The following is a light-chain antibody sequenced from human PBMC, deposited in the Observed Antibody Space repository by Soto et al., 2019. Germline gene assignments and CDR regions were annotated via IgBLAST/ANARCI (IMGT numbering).Light chain of an antibody. Sequence: EIVLTQSPGTLSLSPGERATLSCRASQSVSSSYLAWYQQKPGQAPRLLIYDASSRATGIPDRFSGSGSGTDFTLTISRLEPEDVVVYYCQQYCSSSYTFGQGTKLEIK. CDR2: DAS. J-gene: IGKJ2*01. V-gene: IGKV3-20*01. CDR3: QQYCSSSYT. CDR1: QSVSSSY.